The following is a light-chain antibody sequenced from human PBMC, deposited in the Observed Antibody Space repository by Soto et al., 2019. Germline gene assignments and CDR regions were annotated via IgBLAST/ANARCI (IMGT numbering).Light chain of an antibody. CDR2: GIS. CDR3: QHYVPSPETWT. CDR1: QSVSNSY. Sequence: EIVLTQSPGTLSLSPGERATLSCRASQSVSNSYLAWYQQKRGQAPRLLLYGISSRATGIPDRFSGSGSGTDFTLTISRLEPEDFAVYFCQHYVPSPETWTFGQGTKVEIK. V-gene: IGKV3-20*01. J-gene: IGKJ1*01.